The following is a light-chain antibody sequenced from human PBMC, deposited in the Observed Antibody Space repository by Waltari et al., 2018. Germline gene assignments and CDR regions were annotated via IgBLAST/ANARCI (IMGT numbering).Light chain of an antibody. Sequence: QSALTQPASVSGSPGQSITISCTGTSSDVGFYNLVSWYQQHPDKAPKLMVYEVIERPSGVSNRSSGSKSGNTASLTISGLQAEDEADYCCCSYAGRNIWVFGGVTKLTVL. CDR3: CSYAGRNIWV. J-gene: IGLJ3*02. CDR2: EVI. CDR1: SSDVGFYNL. V-gene: IGLV2-23*02.